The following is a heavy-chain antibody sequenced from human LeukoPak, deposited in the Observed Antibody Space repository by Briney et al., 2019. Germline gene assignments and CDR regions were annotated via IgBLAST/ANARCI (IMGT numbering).Heavy chain of an antibody. J-gene: IGHJ6*02. V-gene: IGHV3-21*01. Sequence: AGGSLRLSCAASGFTFSSYSMNWVRQAPGKGLEWVSSISSSSSYIYYADSVKGRFTISRDNSKNTLYLQMNSLRAEDTAVYYCAVTVTTYYYYYGMDVWGQGTTVTVSS. CDR1: GFTFSSYS. CDR3: AVTVTTYYYYYGMDV. D-gene: IGHD4-11*01. CDR2: ISSSSSYI.